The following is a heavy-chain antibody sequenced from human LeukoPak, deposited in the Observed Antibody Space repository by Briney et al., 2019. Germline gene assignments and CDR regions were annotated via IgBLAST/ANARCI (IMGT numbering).Heavy chain of an antibody. V-gene: IGHV3-20*04. CDR3: ARVMTTVTAYYYYYMDV. CDR1: GLTFDDYG. Sequence: PGGSLRLSCAASGLTFDDYGMSWVRQAPGKGLEWVSGTNWNGGSTGYADSVKGRFTISRDNAKNSLYLQMNSLRGEDTALYYCARVMTTVTAYYYYYMDVWGKGTTVTVSS. J-gene: IGHJ6*03. CDR2: TNWNGGST. D-gene: IGHD4-17*01.